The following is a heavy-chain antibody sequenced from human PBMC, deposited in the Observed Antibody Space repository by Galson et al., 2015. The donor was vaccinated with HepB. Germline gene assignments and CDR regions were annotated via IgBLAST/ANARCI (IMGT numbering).Heavy chain of an antibody. CDR1: GFTFSSYG. D-gene: IGHD3-22*01. CDR2: IWYDGSDK. CDR3: VRGGLGYYDSSGYYASFDI. V-gene: IGHV3-33*01. Sequence: SLRLSCAASGFTFSSYGMQWVRQAPGKGLEWVAIIWYDGSDKYFADSVKGRFTISRDNSKNTLYLQMNSLRAEDTAVYYCVRGGLGYYDSSGYYASFDIWGQGTMVTVSS. J-gene: IGHJ3*02.